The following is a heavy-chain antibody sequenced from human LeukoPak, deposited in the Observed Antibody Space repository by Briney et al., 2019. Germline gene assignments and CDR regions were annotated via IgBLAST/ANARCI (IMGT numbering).Heavy chain of an antibody. CDR3: ARDGPVDTAMVSGFDY. CDR2: ISYDGSNK. Sequence: TLSLTCTVSGGSISGTNWWSWVRQAPGKGLEWVAVISYDGSNKYYADSVKGRFTISRDNSKNTLYLQMNSLRAEDTAVYCCARDGPVDTAMVSGFDYWGQGTLVTVSS. J-gene: IGHJ4*02. CDR1: GGSISGTN. V-gene: IGHV3-30-3*01. D-gene: IGHD5-18*01.